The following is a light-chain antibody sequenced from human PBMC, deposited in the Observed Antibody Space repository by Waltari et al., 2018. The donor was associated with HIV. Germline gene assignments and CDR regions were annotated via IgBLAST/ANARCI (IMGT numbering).Light chain of an antibody. CDR3: QQYATSPRT. CDR1: QSGDNNY. Sequence: EIVLTQSPGTLSLSPGERATLPCRASQSGDNNYVAWSKTSPGQAPRLRSFGASSRATGIPDRFSASGSGADFTLTISSLDPSDYALYYCQQYATSPRTFGQGTRVEIK. CDR2: GAS. J-gene: IGKJ2*01. V-gene: IGKV3-20*01.